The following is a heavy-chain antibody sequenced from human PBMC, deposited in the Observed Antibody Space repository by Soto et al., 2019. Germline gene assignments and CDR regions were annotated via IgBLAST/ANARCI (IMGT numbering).Heavy chain of an antibody. J-gene: IGHJ4*02. Sequence: GWSLRLSCAASGFTFSGYSVNWVRQAPGKGLEWASYISSGSKTIYYAESVKGRFTVSRDNARNSQYLQMNSLRDEDTAVYYCAREDILGARSFDYWGQGPLVTVSS. CDR2: ISSGSKTI. V-gene: IGHV3-48*02. D-gene: IGHD1-26*01. CDR1: GFTFSGYS. CDR3: AREDILGARSFDY.